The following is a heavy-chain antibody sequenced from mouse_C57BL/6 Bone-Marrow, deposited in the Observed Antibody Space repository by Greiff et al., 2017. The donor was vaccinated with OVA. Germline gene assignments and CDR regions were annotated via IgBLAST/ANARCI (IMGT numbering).Heavy chain of an antibody. CDR1: GFSLTSYG. D-gene: IGHD2-1*01. CDR2: IWSGGST. Sequence: QVQLQQSGPGLVQPSQSLSITCTVSGFSLTSYGVHWVRQSPGKGLEWLGVIWSGGSTDYNAAFISRLSISKDNSKSQVFFKMNSLQADDTAIYYCASYGNYGDYFDYWGQGTTLTVSS. V-gene: IGHV2-2*01. J-gene: IGHJ2*01. CDR3: ASYGNYGDYFDY.